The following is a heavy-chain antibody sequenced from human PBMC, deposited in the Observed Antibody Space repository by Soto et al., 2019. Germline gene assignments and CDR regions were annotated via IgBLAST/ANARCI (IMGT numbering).Heavy chain of an antibody. CDR2: IIPIFGTA. CDR1: GGTFSSYA. V-gene: IGHV1-69*06. J-gene: IGHJ6*02. D-gene: IGHD3-3*01. Sequence: QVQLVQSGAEVKKPGSSVKVSCKASGGTFSSYAISWVRQAPGQGLEWMGGIIPIFGTANYAQKFQGRVTITADKSTSTAYMELSSLRSEDTAVYYCARDSEWLPSSYYYYGMDVWGQGTTVTVSS. CDR3: ARDSEWLPSSYYYYGMDV.